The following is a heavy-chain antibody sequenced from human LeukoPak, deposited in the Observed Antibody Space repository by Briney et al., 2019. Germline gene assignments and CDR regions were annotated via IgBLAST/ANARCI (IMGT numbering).Heavy chain of an antibody. Sequence: GGSLRLSCAASGFTFSSYTMNWVRQAPGKGLEWVSHISSSSSTIYYADSVKGRFTISRDNTKNSLYLQMNSLRAEDTAVYYCARDLGYLDSSSWYVYYYMDVWGKGTTVTVSS. D-gene: IGHD6-13*01. CDR2: ISSSSSTI. CDR3: ARDLGYLDSSSWYVYYYMDV. CDR1: GFTFSSYT. V-gene: IGHV3-48*04. J-gene: IGHJ6*03.